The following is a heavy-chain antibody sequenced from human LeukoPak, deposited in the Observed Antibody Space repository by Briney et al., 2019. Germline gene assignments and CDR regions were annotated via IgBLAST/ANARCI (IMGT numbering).Heavy chain of an antibody. J-gene: IGHJ5*02. CDR3: ACCYGSGSDRHWFDP. CDR2: INHSGST. D-gene: IGHD3-10*01. Sequence: SSETLSLTCAVYGGSFSGYYWSWIRQPPGKGLEWVGEINHSGSTNYNPSLKSRVTISVDTSKNQFSLKLSSVTAADTAVYYCACCYGSGSDRHWFDPWGQGTLVTVSS. CDR1: GGSFSGYY. V-gene: IGHV4-34*01.